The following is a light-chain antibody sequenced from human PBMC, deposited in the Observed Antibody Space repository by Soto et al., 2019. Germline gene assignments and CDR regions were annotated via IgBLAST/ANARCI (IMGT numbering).Light chain of an antibody. CDR3: QKYNSVPRT. V-gene: IGKV1-27*01. CDR2: AAS. CDR1: QGFSNY. J-gene: IGKJ1*01. Sequence: DLQMTQSPSSLSASVGDTVTIACRASQGFSNYVAWYQQKPGKVPRLLIYAASTLQSGVPSRFSGSGSGTDFTLTISSLQPEDVATYYCQKYNSVPRTFGQGTKVEIK.